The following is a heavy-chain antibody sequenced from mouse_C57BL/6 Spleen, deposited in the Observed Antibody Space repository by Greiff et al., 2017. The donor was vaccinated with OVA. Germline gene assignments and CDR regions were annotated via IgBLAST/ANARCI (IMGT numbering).Heavy chain of an antibody. Sequence: VQLQQPGAELVRPGTSVKLSCKASGYTFTSYWMHWVKQRPGQGLEWIGVIDPSDSYTNYNQKFKGKATLTVDTSSSTAYMQLSSLTSEDSAVYYCARGRSYYGSSYYAMDYWGQGTSVTVSS. CDR3: ARGRSYYGSSYYAMDY. V-gene: IGHV1-59*01. CDR1: GYTFTSYW. J-gene: IGHJ4*01. D-gene: IGHD1-1*01. CDR2: IDPSDSYT.